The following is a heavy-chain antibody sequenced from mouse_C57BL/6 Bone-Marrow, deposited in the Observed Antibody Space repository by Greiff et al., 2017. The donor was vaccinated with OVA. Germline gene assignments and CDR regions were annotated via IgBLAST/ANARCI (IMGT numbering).Heavy chain of an antibody. J-gene: IGHJ1*03. D-gene: IGHD1-1*01. CDR2: IYPGSGST. V-gene: IGHV1-55*01. CDR3: ARRYYGSSYWYFDV. Sequence: QVQLQQPGAELVKPGASVKMSCKASGHTFTSYWITWVKQRPGQGLEWIGDIYPGSGSTNYNEKFKSKATLTADTSSSTAYMQLSSLTSEDSAVYYCARRYYGSSYWYFDVWGTGTTVTVSS. CDR1: GHTFTSYW.